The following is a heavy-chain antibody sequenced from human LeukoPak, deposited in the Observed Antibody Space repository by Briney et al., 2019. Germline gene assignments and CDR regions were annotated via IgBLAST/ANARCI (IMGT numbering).Heavy chain of an antibody. V-gene: IGHV3-30*18. Sequence: GGSLRLSCAASGFTFSSYGMHWVRQAPGKGLEWVAVISYDGSNKYYADSVEGRFTISRDNSKNTLYLQTNSLRAEDTAVYYCEKDLSGAMIESGGYWGQGTLVTVSS. CDR1: GFTFSSYG. CDR3: EKDLSGAMIESGGY. J-gene: IGHJ4*02. CDR2: ISYDGSNK. D-gene: IGHD3-22*01.